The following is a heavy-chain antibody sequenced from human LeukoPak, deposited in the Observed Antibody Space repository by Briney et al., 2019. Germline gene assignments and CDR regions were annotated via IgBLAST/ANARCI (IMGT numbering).Heavy chain of an antibody. CDR1: GFTFSSYE. CDR3: AREETNGDFDY. D-gene: IGHD4-17*01. J-gene: IGHJ4*02. Sequence: HSGGSLRLSCAASGFTFSSYEMNWVRQAPGKGLEWVSYISSSGSTIYYADSVKGRFTISRDNAKNSLYLQMNSLRAEDTAVYYCAREETNGDFDYWGQGTLVTVSS. V-gene: IGHV3-48*03. CDR2: ISSSGSTI.